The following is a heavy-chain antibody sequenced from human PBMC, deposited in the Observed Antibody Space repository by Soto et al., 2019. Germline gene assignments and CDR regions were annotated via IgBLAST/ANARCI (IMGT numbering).Heavy chain of an antibody. V-gene: IGHV3-33*01. CDR3: ARAFCTNGVCYYFFDY. CDR1: GFPFGTYA. J-gene: IGHJ4*01. D-gene: IGHD2-8*01. CDR2: IYYDGSNR. Sequence: PGGSLRLSCAASGFPFGTYAMHWVRQAPGKGLEWVAVIYYDGSNRYYGDAVKGRFTISRDNSKSTLYLQMSSLRAEDTAVYYCARAFCTNGVCYYFFDYWGHGTQVTVSS.